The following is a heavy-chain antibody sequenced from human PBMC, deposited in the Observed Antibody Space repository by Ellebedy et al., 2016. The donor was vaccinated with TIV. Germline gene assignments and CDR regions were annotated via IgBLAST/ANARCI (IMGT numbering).Heavy chain of an antibody. CDR2: ISGTGAGT. Sequence: GGSLRLSCAASGFTFSSYAMHWVRQAPGKGLEWVSAISGTGAGTYYADSVKGRFTISRDNSKNTLYLQMNSLRAEDAAVYYCARTRSGNYYRLYYGMDVWGQGTTVTVSS. J-gene: IGHJ6*02. CDR1: GFTFSSYA. CDR3: ARTRSGNYYRLYYGMDV. D-gene: IGHD3-10*01. V-gene: IGHV3-23*01.